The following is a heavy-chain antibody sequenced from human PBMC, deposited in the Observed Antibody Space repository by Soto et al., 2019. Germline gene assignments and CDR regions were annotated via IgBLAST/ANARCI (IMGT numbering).Heavy chain of an antibody. CDR2: IYYSGST. Sequence: SETLSLTCTVSGGSISISSYYWGWIRQPPGKGLEWIGSIYYSGSTYYNPSLKSRVTISVDTSKNQFSLKLSSVTAADTAVYYCAXHYGSGSYYYYYYGMDVWGQGATVTVSS. J-gene: IGHJ6*02. CDR3: AXHYGSGSYYYYYYGMDV. V-gene: IGHV4-39*01. D-gene: IGHD3-10*01. CDR1: GGSISISSYY.